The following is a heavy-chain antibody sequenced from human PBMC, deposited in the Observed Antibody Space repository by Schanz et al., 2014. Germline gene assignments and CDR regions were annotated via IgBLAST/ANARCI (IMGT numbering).Heavy chain of an antibody. CDR3: ARELPGVVAFDS. CDR1: GFTLSNYA. CDR2: INTGVNT. D-gene: IGHD7-27*01. V-gene: IGHV3-66*01. Sequence: EVQLVESGGGLVQPGGSLRLSCAASGFTLSNYAMSWVRQAPGKGLEWVSAINTGVNTYYADSVRGRFTMSRDNSKNTMYLQINNLRADDTAVYYCARELPGVVAFDSWGQGTMVTVSS. J-gene: IGHJ3*01.